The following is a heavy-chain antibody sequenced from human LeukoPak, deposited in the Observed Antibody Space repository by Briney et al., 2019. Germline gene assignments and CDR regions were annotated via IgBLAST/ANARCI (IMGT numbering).Heavy chain of an antibody. CDR1: GYSISSGYY. CDR2: LYHSGRI. D-gene: IGHD3-16*02. Sequence: PSETLSLTCTVSGYSISSGYYWAWIRQPPGKGLECIGSLYHSGRIDYNPALKSRVTISVDTSKNQFSLKLSSVTAADTAVYYCARSYVWGSYRPNPHFDYWGQGTLVTVSS. CDR3: ARSYVWGSYRPNPHFDY. V-gene: IGHV4-38-2*02. J-gene: IGHJ4*02.